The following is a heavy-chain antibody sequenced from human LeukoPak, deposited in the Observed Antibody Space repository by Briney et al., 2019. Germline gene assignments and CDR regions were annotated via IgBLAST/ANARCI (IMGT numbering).Heavy chain of an antibody. Sequence: PSETLSLTCTVSGGSISSYYWSWIRQPPGKGLEWIGYIYYSGSTNYNPSLKSRVTISVDTSKNQFSLKLSSVTAADTAVYYCARSDGYSLDYWGQGTLVTVSS. CDR3: ARSDGYSLDY. CDR1: GGSISSYY. CDR2: IYYSGST. D-gene: IGHD5-24*01. V-gene: IGHV4-59*01. J-gene: IGHJ4*02.